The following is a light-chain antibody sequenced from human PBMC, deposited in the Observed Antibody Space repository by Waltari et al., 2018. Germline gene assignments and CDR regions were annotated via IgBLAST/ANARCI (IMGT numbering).Light chain of an antibody. V-gene: IGLV2-14*01. CDR1: NSDIGYYNY. CDR3: AAYTSTNTGI. CDR2: DVT. Sequence: QSALTQPASVSGSPGQSITISCTGTNSDIGYYNYVSWYQQYPGKAPKLMIFDVTRWPSGVSHRFSVAKSGNTASLTISGLQAEDEADYFCAAYTSTNTGIFGGGTKVTVL. J-gene: IGLJ2*01.